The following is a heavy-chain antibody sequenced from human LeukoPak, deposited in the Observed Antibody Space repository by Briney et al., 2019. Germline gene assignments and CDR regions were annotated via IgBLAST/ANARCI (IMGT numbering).Heavy chain of an antibody. CDR1: GFTFSSCV. Sequence: GGSLRLSCAASGFTFSSCVLNWVRQGPGKGLEWVSVISSSGNNTYNADSVKGRFTISRDNSKNTLYLQMNSLRAEDTAIYYCAKGRYTSESYCLDYWGQGTLVTVSS. CDR2: ISSSGNNT. CDR3: AKGRYTSESYCLDY. J-gene: IGHJ4*02. D-gene: IGHD3-10*01. V-gene: IGHV3-23*01.